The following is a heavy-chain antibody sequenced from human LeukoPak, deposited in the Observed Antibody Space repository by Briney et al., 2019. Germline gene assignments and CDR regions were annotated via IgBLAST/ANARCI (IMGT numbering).Heavy chain of an antibody. CDR3: ARSASTSYSYMDV. D-gene: IGHD4-11*01. CDR2: IKNDETNT. J-gene: IGHJ6*03. Sequence: GGSLRLSCAASGFTFSNYYMHWVRQAPGKGLVWVSRIKNDETNTDYADSVKGRFTISRDNAKNTLYLQMNGLRAEDTAVYYCARSASTSYSYMDVWGKGTTVTVSS. CDR1: GFTFSNYY. V-gene: IGHV3-74*01.